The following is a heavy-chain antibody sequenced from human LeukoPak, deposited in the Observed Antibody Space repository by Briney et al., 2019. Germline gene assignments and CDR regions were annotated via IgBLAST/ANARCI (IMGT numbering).Heavy chain of an antibody. CDR3: ARAVYGVQACFDF. Sequence: PGGSLRLSCAASGFTFTSYGMHWVRQAPGKGLEWVAIIWYDGSNKYYTDSVKGRFTISRDNSKNTLYLQMNGLGVEDTAVYYCARAVYGVQACFDFWGQGTLVTVSS. J-gene: IGHJ4*02. CDR1: GFTFTSYG. D-gene: IGHD4-17*01. V-gene: IGHV3-33*01. CDR2: IWYDGSNK.